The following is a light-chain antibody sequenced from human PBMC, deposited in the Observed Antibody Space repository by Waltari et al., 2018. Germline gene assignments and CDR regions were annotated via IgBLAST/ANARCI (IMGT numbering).Light chain of an antibody. J-gene: IGKJ2*01. CDR3: QQYGSSSYT. Sequence: EIVLTQSPGTLSLSPWERATLSCRASQSVSSSYLAWYQQKPGQAPSLLIYGASSRSTGIPDRFSGSGSGTDFTLTISRLEPEDFAVYYCQQYGSSSYTFGQGTRLEIK. CDR2: GAS. CDR1: QSVSSSY. V-gene: IGKV3-20*01.